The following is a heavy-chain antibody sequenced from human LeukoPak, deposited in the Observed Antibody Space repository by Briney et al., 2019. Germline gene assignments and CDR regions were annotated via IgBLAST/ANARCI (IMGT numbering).Heavy chain of an antibody. Sequence: SETLSLTCTVSGGSISNYYWSWLRQPPWKGLEWIAHIYYSGSTDYNPSLKSRVTISVDTSKNHFSLKLSSVTAADTAVYYCARHLAPSSGYLTLDYWGQGTLVTVSS. CDR2: IYYSGST. D-gene: IGHD3-22*01. CDR3: ARHLAPSSGYLTLDY. J-gene: IGHJ4*02. CDR1: GGSISNYY. V-gene: IGHV4-59*08.